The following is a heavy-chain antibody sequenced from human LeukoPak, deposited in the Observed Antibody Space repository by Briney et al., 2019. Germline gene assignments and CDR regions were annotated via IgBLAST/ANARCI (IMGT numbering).Heavy chain of an antibody. J-gene: IGHJ3*02. CDR1: GFTFSSYS. CDR3: ARAISYNDAFDI. D-gene: IGHD5-18*01. Sequence: GGSLRLSCAASGFTFSSYSMNWVRQAPGKGLEWVSSISSSSTYIYYADSVKGRFTISRDNAKNSLYLQMNSLRAEDTAVYYCARAISYNDAFDIWGQGTMVTVSS. CDR2: ISSSSTYI. V-gene: IGHV3-21*01.